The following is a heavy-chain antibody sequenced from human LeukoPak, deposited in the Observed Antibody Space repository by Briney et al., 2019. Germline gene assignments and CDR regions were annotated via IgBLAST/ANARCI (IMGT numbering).Heavy chain of an antibody. V-gene: IGHV3-66*01. J-gene: IGHJ5*02. CDR1: GFTVSSSY. CDR2: IYSGTTA. Sequence: GGSLRLSCAASGFTVSSSYMGWVRQAPGKGLEWVSVIYSGTTAYYPASVKGRFTISRGNSMNTLYLQMNSLSAEDTAVYYCARVEEGWFDPWGQGTLVTVSS. CDR3: ARVEEGWFDP.